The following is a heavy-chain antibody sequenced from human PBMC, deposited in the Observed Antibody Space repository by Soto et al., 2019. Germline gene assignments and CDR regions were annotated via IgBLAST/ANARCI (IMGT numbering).Heavy chain of an antibody. J-gene: IGHJ5*02. V-gene: IGHV1-69*06. CDR2: IIPIFGTA. Sequence: SVKVSCKASGGTFSSYAISWVRQAPGQGLEWMGGIIPIFGTANYAQKFQGRVTITADKSTSTAYMELSSLRSEDTAVYYCARELGYCSSTSCYTGWFDPWGQGTLVTVSS. CDR1: GGTFSSYA. CDR3: ARELGYCSSTSCYTGWFDP. D-gene: IGHD2-2*02.